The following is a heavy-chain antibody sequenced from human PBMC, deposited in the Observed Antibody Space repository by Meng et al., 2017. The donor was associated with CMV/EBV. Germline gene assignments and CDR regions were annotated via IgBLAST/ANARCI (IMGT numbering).Heavy chain of an antibody. CDR1: GFTFSSYG. Sequence: GESLKISCAASGFTFSSYGMHWVRQAPGKGLEWVAFIQYDGSNKYYADSVKGRFTISRDNSKNTLYLQMNSLRAEDTAVYYCATWPYSSSYYYYGMDVWGQGTTVTVSS. V-gene: IGHV3-30*02. CDR3: ATWPYSSSYYYYGMDV. CDR2: IQYDGSNK. D-gene: IGHD6-6*01. J-gene: IGHJ6*02.